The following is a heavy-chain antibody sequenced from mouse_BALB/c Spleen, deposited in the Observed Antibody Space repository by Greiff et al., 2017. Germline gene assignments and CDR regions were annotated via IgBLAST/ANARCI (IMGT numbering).Heavy chain of an antibody. CDR1: GFTFSSFG. D-gene: IGHD4-1*01. Sequence: EVQRVESGGGLVQPGGSRKLSCAASGFTFSSFGMHWVRQAPEKGLEWVAYISSGSSTIYYADTVKGRFTISRDNPKNTLFLQMTSLRSEDTAMYDCARGLTGTAWFAYWGQGTLVTVSA. V-gene: IGHV5-17*02. CDR2: ISSGSSTI. CDR3: ARGLTGTAWFAY. J-gene: IGHJ3*01.